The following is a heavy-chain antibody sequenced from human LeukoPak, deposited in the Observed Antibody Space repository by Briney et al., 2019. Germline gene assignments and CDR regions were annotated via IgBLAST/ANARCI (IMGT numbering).Heavy chain of an antibody. CDR3: ARNYCDSSGYYPFDY. J-gene: IGHJ4*02. CDR2: IYYSGST. V-gene: IGHV4-39*01. CDR1: GGSISSSSYY. D-gene: IGHD3-22*01. Sequence: SETLSLTCTVSGGSISSSSYYWGWIRQPPGKGLEWIGTIYYSGSTYYNPTLKSRVTISVDTSKNQFSLKLSSVTAADTAVYYCARNYCDSSGYYPFDYWGQGTLVTVSS.